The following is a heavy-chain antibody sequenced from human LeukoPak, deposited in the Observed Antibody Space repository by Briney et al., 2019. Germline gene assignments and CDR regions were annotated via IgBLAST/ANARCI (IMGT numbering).Heavy chain of an antibody. J-gene: IGHJ4*02. V-gene: IGHV3-30*18. CDR1: GFTFSNYG. CDR3: AKSESYRLDY. CDR2: VSYEGRTQ. Sequence: GRSLRLSCAASGFTFSNYGMHWVRQSPGQGLEWVAVVSYEGRTQYYADSVKGRFTISRDNSKNTLFLQMNSLRAEDTAVYYCAKSESYRLDYWGQGILVTVSS. D-gene: IGHD1-26*01.